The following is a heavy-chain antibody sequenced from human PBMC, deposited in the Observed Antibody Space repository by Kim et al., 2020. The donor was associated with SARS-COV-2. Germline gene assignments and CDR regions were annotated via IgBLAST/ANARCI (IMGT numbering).Heavy chain of an antibody. V-gene: IGHV3-48*03. D-gene: IGHD4-17*01. CDR3: ARDPRYGDYVGYYYGMDV. CDR2: ISSSGTTI. J-gene: IGHJ6*02. CDR1: GFTFSSYE. Sequence: GGSLRLSCAASGFTFSSYEMNWVRQAPGKGLEWLSYISSSGTTIYYADSVKGRFTISRDNAKNSLYLQMNSLRAEDTAVYYCARDPRYGDYVGYYYGMDVWGQGTTVTVSS.